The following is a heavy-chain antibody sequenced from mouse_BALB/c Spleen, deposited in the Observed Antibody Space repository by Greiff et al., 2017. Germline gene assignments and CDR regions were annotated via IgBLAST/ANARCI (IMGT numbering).Heavy chain of an antibody. CDR1: GFNFKDTY. Sequence: VQLQQSGAELVKPGASVKLSCTASGFNFKDTYMHWVKQRPEQGLEWIGRIDPANGNTKYDPKFQGTATITADTSSNTAYLQLSSLTSEDTAVYYCARGPVSWFAYWGQGTLVTVSA. D-gene: IGHD6-1*01. CDR3: ARGPVSWFAY. J-gene: IGHJ3*01. V-gene: IGHV14-3*02. CDR2: IDPANGNT.